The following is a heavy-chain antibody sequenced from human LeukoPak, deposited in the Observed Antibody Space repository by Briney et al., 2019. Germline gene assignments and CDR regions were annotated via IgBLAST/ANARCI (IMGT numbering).Heavy chain of an antibody. V-gene: IGHV1-24*01. Sequence: GASVKVSCKVSGYTLTELSMHWVRQAPGKGLEWMGGFDPEDGETIYAQKFQGRVTMTEDTSTDTAYMELSSLRSEDTAVYYCVGDLIFGVAHVPGWGQGTLATVSS. D-gene: IGHD3-3*01. CDR3: VGDLIFGVAHVPG. CDR2: FDPEDGET. J-gene: IGHJ4*02. CDR1: GYTLTELS.